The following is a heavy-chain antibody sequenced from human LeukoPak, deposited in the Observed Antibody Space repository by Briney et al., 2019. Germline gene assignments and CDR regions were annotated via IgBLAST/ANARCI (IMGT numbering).Heavy chain of an antibody. CDR1: GDSISSYY. J-gene: IGHJ4*02. V-gene: IGHV4-59*01. CDR2: IYYSGST. CDR3: ATHYYETGYFDH. D-gene: IGHD3-22*01. Sequence: TSETLSLTCTVSGDSISSYYWSWIRQPPGKGLEWIGYIYYSGSTNHNPSLKSRVTISVDTSKSQFSLKLSSVTAADTAVYYCATHYYETGYFDHWGQGTLVTVSS.